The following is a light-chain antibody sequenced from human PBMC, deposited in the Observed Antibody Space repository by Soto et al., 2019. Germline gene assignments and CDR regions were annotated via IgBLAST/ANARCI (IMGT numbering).Light chain of an antibody. CDR3: SSYAGSNNVA. Sequence: QSVLTQPPSASGSPGQSVTISCSGTSSDVGGYNYVSWYQQHPGKAPKLMIYEVTKRPSGVPDRFSGSRSGNTASLTVSGLQAEDEADYYCSSYAGSNNVAFGGGTKLTVL. CDR1: SSDVGGYNY. V-gene: IGLV2-8*01. J-gene: IGLJ2*01. CDR2: EVT.